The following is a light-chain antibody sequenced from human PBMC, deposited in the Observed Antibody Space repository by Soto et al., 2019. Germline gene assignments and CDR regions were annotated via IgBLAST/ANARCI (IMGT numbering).Light chain of an antibody. CDR2: GNS. V-gene: IGLV1-40*01. CDR1: SSNIGAGYD. J-gene: IGLJ3*02. Sequence: QSVLTKPPSVSGAPGQRVTISCTGSSSNIGAGYDVHWYQQLPGTAPKLIIYGNSNRPSGVPDRFSGSKSGTSASLAITGLQAEDEADYYCQSYDSSLSGWVFGGGTQLTVL. CDR3: QSYDSSLSGWV.